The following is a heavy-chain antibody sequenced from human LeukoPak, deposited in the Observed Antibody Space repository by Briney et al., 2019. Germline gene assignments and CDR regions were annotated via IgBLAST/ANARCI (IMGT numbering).Heavy chain of an antibody. CDR1: GFTFSSYW. J-gene: IGHJ4*02. D-gene: IGHD1-26*01. Sequence: GGSLRLSCAASGFTFSSYWMHWVRQAPGKGLVWVSRINSDGSSTSYADSVKGRFTISRDNAKNTLYLQMNSLRAEDTGVYYCTRVSFAGSYDYWGLGTLVTVSS. V-gene: IGHV3-74*01. CDR2: INSDGSST. CDR3: TRVSFAGSYDY.